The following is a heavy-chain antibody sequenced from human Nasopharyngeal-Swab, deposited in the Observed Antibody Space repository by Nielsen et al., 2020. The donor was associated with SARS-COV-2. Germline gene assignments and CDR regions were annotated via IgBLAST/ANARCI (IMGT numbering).Heavy chain of an antibody. Sequence: GGSLRLSCAASGFTVSSNYMSWVRQAPGKGLEWVSVIYSGGSTYYADSVKGRFTISRHNSKNTLYLQMNSLRAEDTAVYYCARVGCSSTSCYQFDYWGQGTLVTVSP. J-gene: IGHJ4*02. CDR3: ARVGCSSTSCYQFDY. CDR1: GFTVSSNY. CDR2: IYSGGST. D-gene: IGHD2-2*01. V-gene: IGHV3-53*04.